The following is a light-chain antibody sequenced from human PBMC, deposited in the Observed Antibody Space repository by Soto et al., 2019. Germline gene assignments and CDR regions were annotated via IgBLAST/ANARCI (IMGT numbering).Light chain of an antibody. J-gene: IGKJ2*02. CDR2: DAS. CDR3: QQYGSSPRT. Sequence: EIVLTQSPGTLSLSPGERATLSCRASQSVSSIYLAWYQQKPGQAPRLLIYDASARATGIPDRFSGSGSGTDFTLTISRLEPEDVAVYYCQQYGSSPRTFGQGTKLEIK. CDR1: QSVSSIY. V-gene: IGKV3-20*01.